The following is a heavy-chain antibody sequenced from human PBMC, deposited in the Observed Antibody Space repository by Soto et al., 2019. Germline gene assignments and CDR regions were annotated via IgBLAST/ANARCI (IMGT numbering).Heavy chain of an antibody. CDR1: GFTFSNYG. CDR2: VSAYNGNT. V-gene: IGHV1-18*01. D-gene: IGHD2-21*02. CDR3: ARGGRGYGDVDS. J-gene: IGHJ4*02. Sequence: QVHLVQSGAAVKTPGASVKVSCKTSGFTFSNYGINWVRQAPGQGLEWMGWVSAYNGNTNYAQKFKGRVTMTADTATATAYLELTTLTSDDTSVYYCARGGRGYGDVDSWGQGTPVIVSP.